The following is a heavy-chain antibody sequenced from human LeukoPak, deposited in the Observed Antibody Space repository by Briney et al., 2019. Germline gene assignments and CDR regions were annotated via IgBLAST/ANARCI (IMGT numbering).Heavy chain of an antibody. Sequence: GGTLRLSCAASGFTFNNYYMSWVRQAPGKGLEWVANINQDGSAKHYIDSVKGRFTISRDNAKKSVYLQMDSLRAEDTAVYYCARSLWPEDFLGQGTLVTVSS. D-gene: IGHD2/OR15-2a*01. J-gene: IGHJ4*02. CDR3: ARSLWPEDF. V-gene: IGHV3-7*01. CDR1: GFTFNNYY. CDR2: INQDGSAK.